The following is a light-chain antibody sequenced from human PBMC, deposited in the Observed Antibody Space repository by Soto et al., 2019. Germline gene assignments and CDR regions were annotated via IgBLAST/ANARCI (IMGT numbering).Light chain of an antibody. CDR3: SSYKISSVFEV. Sequence: QSALTQPASVSGSPGQSITISCTGTTSDIGGSYNYVSWYQQHPGKAPKLMIYGVSDRPSGVSNRFSGSKSGNTASLTISGLQADDEADYYCSSYKISSVFEVFGGGTKLTVL. CDR1: TSDIGGSYNY. V-gene: IGLV2-14*01. CDR2: GVS. J-gene: IGLJ2*01.